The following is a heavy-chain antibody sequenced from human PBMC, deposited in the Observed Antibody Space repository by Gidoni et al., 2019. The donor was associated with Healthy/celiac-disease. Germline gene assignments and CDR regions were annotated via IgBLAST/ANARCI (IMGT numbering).Heavy chain of an antibody. CDR3: ARGSSYYYGSGSYSPLDY. CDR2: INHSGST. J-gene: IGHJ4*02. CDR1: GGSFSGYY. Sequence: QVQLQQWGAGLLKPSETLSLTCAVYGGSFSGYYWSWIRQPPGKGLEWIGEINHSGSTNYNPSLKSRVTISVDTSKNQFSLKLSSVTAADTAVYYCARGSSYYYGSGSYSPLDYWGQGTLVTVSS. V-gene: IGHV4-34*01. D-gene: IGHD3-10*01.